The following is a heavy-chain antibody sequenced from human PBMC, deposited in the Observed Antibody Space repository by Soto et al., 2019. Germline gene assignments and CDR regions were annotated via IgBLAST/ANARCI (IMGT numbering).Heavy chain of an antibody. V-gene: IGHV1-69*01. CDR1: GGSFSTYA. J-gene: IGHJ6*02. CDR2: IMAVFGTA. D-gene: IGHD6-19*01. CDR3: ATSSGFHAAMDV. Sequence: QVQLGQSGSEVKKPGSSVKVSCKSSGGSFSTYAISWVRQAPGQGLEWMGGIMAVFGTATYTQSFQGRFTITADESTSTSYMELSGLKSGDTAIYYCATSSGFHAAMDVWGQGTPVTVSS.